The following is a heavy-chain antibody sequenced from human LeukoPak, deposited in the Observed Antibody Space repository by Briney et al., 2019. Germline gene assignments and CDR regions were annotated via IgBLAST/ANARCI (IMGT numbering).Heavy chain of an antibody. D-gene: IGHD6-19*01. V-gene: IGHV3-30*04. Sequence: GGSLRLSCAPSGFKFDTYAMHWVRQAPGKGLEWVALISYDGGNIYYGDSVRGRFTISRDNDNNMLYLQMNSLRPEDTAVYYCARDPPFGNGWSQNFFDYWGQGTLVIFSS. J-gene: IGHJ4*02. CDR2: ISYDGGNI. CDR1: GFKFDTYA. CDR3: ARDPPFGNGWSQNFFDY.